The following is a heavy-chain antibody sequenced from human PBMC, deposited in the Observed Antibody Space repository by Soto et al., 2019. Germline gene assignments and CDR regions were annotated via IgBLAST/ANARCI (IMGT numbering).Heavy chain of an antibody. CDR3: ARERGSTYYDFWSGYYTYYYYGMDV. D-gene: IGHD3-3*01. V-gene: IGHV3-11*01. Sequence: PGGSLRLSCAASGFTFSDYYMSWIRQAPGKGLEWVSYISSSGSTIYYADSVKGRFTISRDNAKNSLYLQMNSLRAEEKAVYYCARERGSTYYDFWSGYYTYYYYGMDVWGQGKTANVYS. CDR1: GFTFSDYY. CDR2: ISSSGSTI. J-gene: IGHJ6*01.